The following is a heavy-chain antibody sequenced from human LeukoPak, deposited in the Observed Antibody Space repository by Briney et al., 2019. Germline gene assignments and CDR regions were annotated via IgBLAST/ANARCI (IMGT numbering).Heavy chain of an antibody. CDR1: EGTFSSYA. CDR3: ASFTNTAFGY. Sequence: VSSVKVSCKASEGTFSSYAISWVRQAPGQGLEWMGGIIPIFGTANYAQKFQGRVTITTDESTSTAYMELSSLRSEDTAVYYCASFTNTAFGYWGQGTLVTVSS. J-gene: IGHJ4*02. D-gene: IGHD5-18*01. V-gene: IGHV1-69*05. CDR2: IIPIFGTA.